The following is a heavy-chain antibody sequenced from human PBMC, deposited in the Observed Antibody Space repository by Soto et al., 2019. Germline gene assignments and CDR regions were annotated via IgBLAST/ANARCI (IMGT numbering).Heavy chain of an antibody. Sequence: GESLKISCKGSGYSFTSYWISWVRQMPGKGLEWMGRIDPSDSYTNYSPSFQGHVTISADKSISTAYLQWSSLKASDTAMYYCASPVYGGYVNYYYYGMDVWGQGTTVTVSS. CDR1: GYSFTSYW. V-gene: IGHV5-10-1*01. CDR2: IDPSDSYT. CDR3: ASPVYGGYVNYYYYGMDV. J-gene: IGHJ6*02. D-gene: IGHD4-17*01.